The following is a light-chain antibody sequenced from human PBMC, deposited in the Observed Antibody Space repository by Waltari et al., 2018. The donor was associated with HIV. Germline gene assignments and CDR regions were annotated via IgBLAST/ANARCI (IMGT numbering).Light chain of an antibody. J-gene: IGKJ2*01. CDR2: WTS. CDR3: QHYYSTPYT. V-gene: IGKV4-1*01. Sequence: DIVMTQSPDSLAVSLGERATINCKSSQSVLYSSNNKNYLAWYQQKPGQPPKLLIYWTSTRASGVPDRFSGSGSATEFTLTISSLQAEDVAVYYCQHYYSTPYTFGQGTKLQIK. CDR1: QSVLYSSNNKNY.